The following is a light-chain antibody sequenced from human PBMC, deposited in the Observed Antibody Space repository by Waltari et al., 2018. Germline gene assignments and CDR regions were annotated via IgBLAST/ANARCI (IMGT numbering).Light chain of an antibody. CDR3: QQYYRSPLT. CDR1: QGIVNS. CDR2: GAS. V-gene: IGKV1-NL1*01. Sequence: DIQMTQSPSSLSASVGDRVTITCRASQGIVNSLAWYQQNPGKAPKVLLYGASRLESGVPSRFSGSGSGTDYTLTISSLQPEDFATYYCQQYYRSPLTFGGGTKVEIK. J-gene: IGKJ4*01.